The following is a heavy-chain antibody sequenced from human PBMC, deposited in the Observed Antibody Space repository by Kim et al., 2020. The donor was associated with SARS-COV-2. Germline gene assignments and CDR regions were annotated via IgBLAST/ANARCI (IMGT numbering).Heavy chain of an antibody. CDR1: GFTFSSYA. V-gene: IGHV3-64D*09. CDR2: ISSNGARK. Sequence: GGSLRLSCSASGFTFSSYAMHWVRQAPEKGLESVSAISSNGARKYYADSVKGRFTVSRDNTKNMLYLQMSSLRPEDTAVYYCVKGLTTVTTYYDYWGQGTLVTVSS. CDR3: VKGLTTVTTYYDY. D-gene: IGHD4-17*01. J-gene: IGHJ4*02.